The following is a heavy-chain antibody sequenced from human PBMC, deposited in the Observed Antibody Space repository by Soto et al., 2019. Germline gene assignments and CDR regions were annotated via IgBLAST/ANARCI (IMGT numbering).Heavy chain of an antibody. Sequence: QVQLVESGGGVVQPGRSLRLSCAASGFTFSSYGMHWVRQAPGKGLEWVAVISYDGTNKNYADSVKGRFTISRDNSKNTLYRQMHRLRAEDTALYLCAKDLYDFWNGLSGTGFWGQGTLVTVSS. CDR1: GFTFSSYG. CDR3: AKDLYDFWNGLSGTGF. D-gene: IGHD3-3*01. V-gene: IGHV3-30*18. J-gene: IGHJ4*02. CDR2: ISYDGTNK.